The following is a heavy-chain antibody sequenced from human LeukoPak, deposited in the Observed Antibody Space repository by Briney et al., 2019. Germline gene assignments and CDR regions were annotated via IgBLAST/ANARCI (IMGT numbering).Heavy chain of an antibody. CDR2: ISAYNGNT. J-gene: IGHJ4*02. Sequence: ASVKVSCKASGYTFTSYGISWVRQAPRQGLEWMGWISAYNGNTNYAQKLQGRVTMTTDTSTSTAYMELRSLRSDDTAVYYCAIGIYDILTGYPFDYWGQGTLVTVSS. CDR3: AIGIYDILTGYPFDY. D-gene: IGHD3-9*01. V-gene: IGHV1-18*01. CDR1: GYTFTSYG.